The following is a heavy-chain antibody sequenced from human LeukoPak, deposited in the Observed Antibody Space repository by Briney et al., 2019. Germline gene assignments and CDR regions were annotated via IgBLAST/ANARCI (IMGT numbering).Heavy chain of an antibody. D-gene: IGHD3-9*01. CDR1: GGSISSGGYY. CDR2: IYYSGST. V-gene: IGHV4-31*03. J-gene: IGHJ4*02. Sequence: SETLSLTCTVSGGSISSGGYYWSWIRQHPGKGLEWIGYIYYSGSTYYNPSLKSRVTISVDTSKNQFSLKLGSVTAADTAVYYCARVGGATGYHDYWGQGTLVTVSS. CDR3: ARVGGATGYHDY.